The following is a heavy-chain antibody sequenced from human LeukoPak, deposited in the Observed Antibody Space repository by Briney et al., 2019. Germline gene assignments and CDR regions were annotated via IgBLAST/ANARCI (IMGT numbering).Heavy chain of an antibody. CDR3: AKDRWLQIKAAFDI. V-gene: IGHV3-23*01. Sequence: GGSLTLSCAASGFTFSAYAMSWVRQAPGKGLEWVSTISGTGANTYFADSVKGRFTISRNNSKNTLYLQMNSLRAEDTAVYYCAKDRWLQIKAAFDIWGQGTPVTVSS. J-gene: IGHJ3*02. D-gene: IGHD5-24*01. CDR2: ISGTGANT. CDR1: GFTFSAYA.